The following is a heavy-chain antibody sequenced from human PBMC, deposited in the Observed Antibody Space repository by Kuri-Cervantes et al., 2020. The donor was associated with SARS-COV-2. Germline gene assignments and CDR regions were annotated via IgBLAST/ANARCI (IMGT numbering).Heavy chain of an antibody. CDR1: GFTFSSYA. CDR3: AKDPEGYYYDSSGYYHYYYYGMDV. V-gene: IGHV3-23*01. CDR2: ISGSGGST. D-gene: IGHD3-22*01. Sequence: GESLKISCAASGFTFSSYAMSWVRQAPGKGLEWVSAISGSGGSTYYADSVKGRFTISRDNSKNTLYLQMNSLRAEDTAVYYCAKDPEGYYYDSSGYYHYYYYGMDVWGQGTTVTVSS. J-gene: IGHJ6*02.